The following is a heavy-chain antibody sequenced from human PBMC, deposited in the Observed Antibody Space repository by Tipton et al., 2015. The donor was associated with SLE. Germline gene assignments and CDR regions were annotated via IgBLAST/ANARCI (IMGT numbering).Heavy chain of an antibody. CDR1: GFTFNSYT. CDR3: AGGVGVGIGWFDS. J-gene: IGHJ5*01. D-gene: IGHD1-26*01. Sequence: SLRLSCAASGFTFNSYTMAWVRQAPGKGLDWVSSISSRSSYIYYADSVKGRFTISRDNAKNSLYLQMNSLRADDTAVYYCAGGVGVGIGWFDSWGQGTLVTVSS. V-gene: IGHV3-21*01. CDR2: ISSRSSYI.